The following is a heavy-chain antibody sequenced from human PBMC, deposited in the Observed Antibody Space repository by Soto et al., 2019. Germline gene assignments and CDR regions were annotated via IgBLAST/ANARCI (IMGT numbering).Heavy chain of an antibody. CDR3: ARDYDILTGYFKGDAFDI. Sequence: QVQLVESGGGVVQPGRSLRLSCAASGFTFSSYGMHWVRQAQGKGLEWVAVIWYDGSNKYYADSVKGRFTISRDNSKNTLYLQMNSLRAEDTAVYYCARDYDILTGYFKGDAFDIWGQGTMVTVSS. CDR1: GFTFSSYG. D-gene: IGHD3-9*01. V-gene: IGHV3-33*01. CDR2: IWYDGSNK. J-gene: IGHJ3*02.